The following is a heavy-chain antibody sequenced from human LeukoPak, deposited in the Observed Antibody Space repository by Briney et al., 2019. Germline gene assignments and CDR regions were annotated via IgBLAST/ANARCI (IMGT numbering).Heavy chain of an antibody. Sequence: GGSLRLSCAASGFTFSDHYMDWVRQAPGKGLEWVGRIRNKANSYTTEYAASVKGRFTISRDDSKNSLYLQMNSLKTEDTAVYYCARAKQQLVYDYWGQGTLVTVSS. J-gene: IGHJ4*02. CDR2: IRNKANSYTT. V-gene: IGHV3-72*01. CDR3: ARAKQQLVYDY. D-gene: IGHD6-13*01. CDR1: GFTFSDHY.